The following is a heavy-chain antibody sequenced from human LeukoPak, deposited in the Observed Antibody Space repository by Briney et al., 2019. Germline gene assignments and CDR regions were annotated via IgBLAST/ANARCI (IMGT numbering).Heavy chain of an antibody. D-gene: IGHD3-10*01. CDR1: GSTFSSYS. CDR2: ISSSSSYI. Sequence: GGSLRLSCAASGSTFSSYSMNWVRQAPGKGLEWVSSISSSSSYIYYADSVKGRFTISRDNAKNSPYLQMNSLRAEDTAVYYCAREGTPYCFDPWGQGTLVTVSS. V-gene: IGHV3-21*01. CDR3: AREGTPYCFDP. J-gene: IGHJ5*02.